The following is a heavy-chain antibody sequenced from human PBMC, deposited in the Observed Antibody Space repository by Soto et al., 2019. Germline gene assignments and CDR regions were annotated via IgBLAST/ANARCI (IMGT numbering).Heavy chain of an antibody. Sequence: QVQLVQSGAEVRKPGASVKVSCKASGYTFSDYYIHWVRQAPGQGLEWMGWINPNSGGTKYAPKFQGGVTMTRDTSTTTAYMELSRLRSGDTAVYYCATEPATAKPEGVDFWGQGTLVTVSS. J-gene: IGHJ4*02. D-gene: IGHD1-1*01. CDR2: INPNSGGT. CDR1: GYTFSDYY. V-gene: IGHV1-2*02. CDR3: ATEPATAKPEGVDF.